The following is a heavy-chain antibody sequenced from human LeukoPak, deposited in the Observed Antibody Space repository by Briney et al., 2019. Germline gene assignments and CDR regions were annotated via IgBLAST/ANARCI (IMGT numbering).Heavy chain of an antibody. Sequence: ASVKVSRKASEYTFTSYSLNWVRQAPGQGLEWMGWMSAYNGKTNYAHSLQGRVTVTADTSTSTAYMELRSLRSEDTAVYYCARGMGYSYGHPQGAFDIWGQGTMVTVSS. CDR3: ARGMGYSYGHPQGAFDI. J-gene: IGHJ3*02. V-gene: IGHV1-18*01. D-gene: IGHD5-18*01. CDR2: MSAYNGKT. CDR1: EYTFTSYS.